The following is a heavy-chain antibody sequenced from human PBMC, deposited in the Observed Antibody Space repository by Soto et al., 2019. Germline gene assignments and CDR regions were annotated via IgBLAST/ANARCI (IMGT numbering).Heavy chain of an antibody. CDR2: ISGNGGRS. D-gene: IGHD3-3*01. CDR3: AKDLRGITMFGVVNHALRPTFDS. Sequence: EVQLLESGGGLVQPGGSLRLSCAASGFTFSNYAMSWVRQAPGKGLEWVSVISGNGGRSYYEDSVKGRFTISSDNSKHTVYLQIKSLRAEDTAVYYCAKDLRGITMFGVVNHALRPTFDSWGQGTLVTVSS. CDR1: GFTFSNYA. V-gene: IGHV3-23*01. J-gene: IGHJ5*01.